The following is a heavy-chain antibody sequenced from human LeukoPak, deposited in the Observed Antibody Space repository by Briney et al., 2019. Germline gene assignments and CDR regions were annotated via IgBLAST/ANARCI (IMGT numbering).Heavy chain of an antibody. D-gene: IGHD3-22*01. CDR1: GFTFSGYW. CDR3: ARRRYYDISGPQATFYFDY. CDR2: ISGDGSAS. J-gene: IGHJ4*02. V-gene: IGHV3-74*01. Sequence: GGSLRLSCAASGFTFSGYWMYWVRQPPGKGLVWVSRISGDGSASSHADSVKGRFTISRDNSKNTVYLQMDSLGAEDSAVYYCARRRYYDISGPQATFYFDYWGQGTLVAVSS.